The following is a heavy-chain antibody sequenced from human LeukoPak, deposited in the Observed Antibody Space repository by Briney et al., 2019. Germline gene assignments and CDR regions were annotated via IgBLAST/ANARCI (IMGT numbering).Heavy chain of an antibody. CDR2: MYISGST. D-gene: IGHD3-16*01. CDR3: ARDLGWFDP. V-gene: IGHV4-4*07. Sequence: PSETLSLTCAVYGGSFSGYYWSWIRQPAGKGLEWIGRMYISGSTNYNPSLKSRVTMSVDTSKNQFSLKLSSVTAADTAVYYCARDLGWFDPWGQGTLVTVSS. CDR1: GGSFSGYY. J-gene: IGHJ5*02.